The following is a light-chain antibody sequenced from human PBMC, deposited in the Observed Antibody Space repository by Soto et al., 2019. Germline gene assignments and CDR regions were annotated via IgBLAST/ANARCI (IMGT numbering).Light chain of an antibody. CDR3: QSYDSSLSAYV. CDR2: GNS. V-gene: IGLV1-40*01. CDR1: RSNIGAGYD. J-gene: IGLJ1*01. Sequence: QSVLTPPPSVSGAPGQRVTISCTGSRSNIGAGYDVHWYQQLPGTAPKLLIYGNSNRPSGVPDRFSGSKSGTSASLAITGLQAEDEADYSCQSYDSSLSAYVFGTGTKLTVL.